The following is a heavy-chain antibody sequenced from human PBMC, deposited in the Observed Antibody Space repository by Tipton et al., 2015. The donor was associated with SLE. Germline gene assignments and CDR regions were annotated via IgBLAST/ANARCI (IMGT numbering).Heavy chain of an antibody. CDR2: INPNSGGT. D-gene: IGHD6-13*01. V-gene: IGHV1-2*02. Sequence: QSGAEVKKPGASVKVSCKASGYTFTGYYMHWVRQAPGQGLEWMGWINPNSGGTNYVQKFQGRVTMTRDTSISTAYMELSRLRSDDTAVYYCARTQQLVPDWYFDLWGRGTLVTVSS. CDR1: GYTFTGYY. J-gene: IGHJ2*01. CDR3: ARTQQLVPDWYFDL.